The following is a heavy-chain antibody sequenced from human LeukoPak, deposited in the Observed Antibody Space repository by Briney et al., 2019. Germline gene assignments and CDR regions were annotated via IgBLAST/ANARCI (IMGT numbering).Heavy chain of an antibody. Sequence: PSETLSLTCTVSGVFISNYYWSWIRQPAGKEPEWIGRINCSGSTLYNPSLKSRVIVSVGTSKNQFSLRLTSATAADTAVYYCARGPTHGGTYFDSWGQGTLVTVSS. J-gene: IGHJ4*02. CDR3: ARGPTHGGTYFDS. D-gene: IGHD2-15*01. V-gene: IGHV4-4*07. CDR2: INCSGST. CDR1: GVFISNYY.